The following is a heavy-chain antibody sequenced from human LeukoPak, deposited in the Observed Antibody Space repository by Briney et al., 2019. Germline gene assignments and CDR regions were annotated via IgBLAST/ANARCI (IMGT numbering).Heavy chain of an antibody. CDR3: AGGGRGGLLRLGGFEY. CDR2: INTDGSST. Sequence: GGSLRLSCAASGFTFSSYWMHWVRHAPGKGLLWVSRINTDGSSTSYADSVKGRFTISRDNAKNTLYLQMNSLRVEDTAVYYSAGGGRGGLLRLGGFEYWGQGTLVTVSS. D-gene: IGHD3-16*01. CDR1: GFTFSSYW. J-gene: IGHJ4*02. V-gene: IGHV3-74*01.